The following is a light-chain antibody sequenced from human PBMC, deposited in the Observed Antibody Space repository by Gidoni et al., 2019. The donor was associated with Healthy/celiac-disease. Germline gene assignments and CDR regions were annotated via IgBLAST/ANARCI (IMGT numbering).Light chain of an antibody. CDR2: DVS. CDR3: CSYAGSYTWV. CDR1: SSDVGGYNY. J-gene: IGLJ3*02. V-gene: IGLV2-11*01. Sequence: QSALTQPRSVSGSPGPSFTIPCTGTSSDVGGYNYVSWYHQHPGKAPKLMIYDVSKRPSGVPDRFSGSKSGNTASLTISGLQAEDEADYYCCSYAGSYTWVFGGGTKLTVL.